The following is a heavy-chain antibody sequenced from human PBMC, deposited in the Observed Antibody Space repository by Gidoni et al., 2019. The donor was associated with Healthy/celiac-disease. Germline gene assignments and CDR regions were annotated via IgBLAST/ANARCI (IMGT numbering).Heavy chain of an antibody. D-gene: IGHD3-10*01. CDR3: ARDRDYYGSGASFDY. CDR2: ISSSSSTI. CDR1: GLTFSRYS. Sequence: EVQLVESGGGLVQPGGAVRLSCAASGLTFSRYSMNWVRQAPGKGLEWVSYISSSSSTIYYADSVKGRFTISRDNAKNSLYLQMNSLRDEDTAVYYCARDRDYYGSGASFDYWGQGTLVTVSS. V-gene: IGHV3-48*02. J-gene: IGHJ4*02.